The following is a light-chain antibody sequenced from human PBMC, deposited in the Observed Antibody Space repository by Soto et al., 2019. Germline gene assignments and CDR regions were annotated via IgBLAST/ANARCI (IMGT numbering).Light chain of an antibody. CDR3: SSYTSSSTSYV. J-gene: IGLJ1*01. CDR1: SSDVGGYNY. V-gene: IGLV2-14*01. Sequence: QSVLTQPASVSGSPGQSITISCTGTSSDVGGYNYVSWYQQHPGKAPKLMIYDVSNRPSGVSNRFSGSKSGNTASLTISGRQSEDEADYYCSSYTSSSTSYVFGTGTKVPVL. CDR2: DVS.